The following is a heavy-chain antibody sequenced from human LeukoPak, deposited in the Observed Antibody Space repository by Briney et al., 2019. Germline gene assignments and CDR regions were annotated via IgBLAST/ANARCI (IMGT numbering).Heavy chain of an antibody. CDR2: IYSGDST. Sequence: GGSLRLSCAASGFTVSSNYMSWVRQAPGKGLEWVSVIYSGDSTYYADSVKGRFTTFRDNSKNTMYLQMNSLRAEDTAVYYCARGPYNWNYPRGFLDYWGQGTLVTVSS. J-gene: IGHJ4*02. D-gene: IGHD1-7*01. V-gene: IGHV3-66*01. CDR3: ARGPYNWNYPRGFLDY. CDR1: GFTVSSNY.